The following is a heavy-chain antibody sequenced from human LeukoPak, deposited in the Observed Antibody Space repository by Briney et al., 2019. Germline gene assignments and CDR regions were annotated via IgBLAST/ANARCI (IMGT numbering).Heavy chain of an antibody. CDR1: GFTFSSYA. Sequence: GGSLRLSCAASGFTFSSYAMSWVRQAPGKGLEWVSAISGSGGSTYYADSVKGRFTISRDNSKNTLYLQMNSLRAEDTAVYYCAKSVSAVVVAVLTVSYYYYMDVWGTGTTVTVSS. D-gene: IGHD2-15*01. J-gene: IGHJ6*03. V-gene: IGHV3-23*01. CDR3: AKSVSAVVVAVLTVSYYYYMDV. CDR2: ISGSGGST.